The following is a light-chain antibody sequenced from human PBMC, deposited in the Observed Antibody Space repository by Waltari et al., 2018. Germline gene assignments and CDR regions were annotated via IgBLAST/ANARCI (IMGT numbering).Light chain of an antibody. Sequence: EIVLTQSPGTLSLSPGERATLSCRASQSVNNYLAWFQQTPGQPPRPLIHGASSRATGIPERISGSGSGTDFTLTISGLEPQDIAVYYCQQYSSSPLTFGPGTKVDIK. J-gene: IGKJ3*01. CDR3: QQYSSSPLT. V-gene: IGKV3-20*01. CDR1: QSVNNY. CDR2: GAS.